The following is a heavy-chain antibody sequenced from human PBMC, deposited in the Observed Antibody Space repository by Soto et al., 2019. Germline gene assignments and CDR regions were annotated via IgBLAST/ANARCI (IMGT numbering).Heavy chain of an antibody. J-gene: IGHJ4*02. V-gene: IGHV1-58*01. D-gene: IGHD3-10*01. CDR1: GFTFTSSA. Sequence: GASVKVSCKASGFTFTSSAVQWVRQARGQSLEWIGWIVVGSGNTNYAQKNQERDTITRDMSTSTAYMELSSLRSEDTAVYYCAADWFYGSVSYLPDYWGQGTLVTVSS. CDR3: AADWFYGSVSYLPDY. CDR2: IVVGSGNT.